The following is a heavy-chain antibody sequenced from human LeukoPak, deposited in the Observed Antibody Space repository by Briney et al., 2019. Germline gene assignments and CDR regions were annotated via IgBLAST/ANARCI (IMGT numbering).Heavy chain of an antibody. J-gene: IGHJ4*02. V-gene: IGHV3-7*03. Sequence: GGSLRLSCAASGFNFRDHWMDWVRQAPGKGLEWVGHIKTDGSEIYYLDSLRGRFSISRDNTNNALYLQMNSLRVEDTAVYYCVKNNGWFHLAQWGQGTLVTVSS. CDR3: VKNNGWFHLAQ. CDR2: IKTDGSEI. D-gene: IGHD6-19*01. CDR1: GFNFRDHW.